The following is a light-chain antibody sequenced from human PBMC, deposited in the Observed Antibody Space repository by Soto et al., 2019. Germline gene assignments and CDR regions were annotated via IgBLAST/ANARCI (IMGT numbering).Light chain of an antibody. Sequence: QSALTQPASVSGSPGQSITISCTGTSSDVGGYNYVSWYQQHPGKAPKLMIYDVSNRPSGVSNRFSGSKSDNTASLTISGLQAEDEADYYCSSYTSTNSLVVFGGGTKVTVL. CDR1: SSDVGGYNY. J-gene: IGLJ2*01. V-gene: IGLV2-14*03. CDR3: SSYTSTNSLVV. CDR2: DVS.